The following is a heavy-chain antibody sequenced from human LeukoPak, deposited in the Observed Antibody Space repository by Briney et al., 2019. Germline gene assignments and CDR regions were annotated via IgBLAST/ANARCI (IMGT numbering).Heavy chain of an antibody. CDR1: GFTFSSYA. J-gene: IGHJ4*02. CDR2: ISGRGVTT. V-gene: IGHV3-23*01. Sequence: RSGGSVRLSCAASGFTFSSYAMSWVRQAPGKGLEGFSAISGRGVTTYYADSVKGRFTISRDNSKNTLYLQMNSLRAEDTALYYCAKDRDYYLVGLFDYWGQGTLVTVSS. D-gene: IGHD3-10*01. CDR3: AKDRDYYLVGLFDY.